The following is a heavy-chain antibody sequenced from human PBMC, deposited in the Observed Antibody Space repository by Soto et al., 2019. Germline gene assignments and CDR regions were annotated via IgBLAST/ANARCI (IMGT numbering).Heavy chain of an antibody. D-gene: IGHD6-19*01. CDR2: ISTSSNYI. Sequence: GGSLRLSCAASGFTFSSYSMNWVRQAPGKGLEWISSISTSSNYIYYADSVKGRFTISRDNAKNSLYLQMSSLRDEDTAIYYCARSVEGHFDYWGQGTLVTVSS. V-gene: IGHV3-21*01. J-gene: IGHJ4*02. CDR3: ARSVEGHFDY. CDR1: GFTFSSYS.